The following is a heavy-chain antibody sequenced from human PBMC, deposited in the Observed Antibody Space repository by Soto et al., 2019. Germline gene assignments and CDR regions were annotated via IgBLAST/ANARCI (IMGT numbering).Heavy chain of an antibody. CDR3: ARDCIRGCAYYDFSTGSGYYYGMDV. Sequence: ASVKVSCKASGYTFTGYYMHWVRQAPGQGLEWMGWINPNSGGTNYSQKFQGRVTMTRDTSISTAYMELSRLRSDDTAVYYCARDCIRGCAYYDFSTGSGYYYGMDVWGQGTTVTVSS. CDR2: INPNSGGT. D-gene: IGHD3-9*01. J-gene: IGHJ6*02. V-gene: IGHV1-2*02. CDR1: GYTFTGYY.